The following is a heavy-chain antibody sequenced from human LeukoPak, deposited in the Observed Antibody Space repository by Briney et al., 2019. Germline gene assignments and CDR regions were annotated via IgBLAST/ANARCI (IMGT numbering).Heavy chain of an antibody. D-gene: IGHD2-2*01. J-gene: IGHJ4*02. CDR2: ISGSGGST. Sequence: GGSLRLSCAASGFTFSSYAMSWVRQAPGKGLEWVSAISGSGGSTYYADSVKGRFTISRDNSKNTLYLQMNSLRAEDTAVYYCAKVRYCSSTSCLYYFDCWVQGTLVTVSS. V-gene: IGHV3-23*01. CDR1: GFTFSSYA. CDR3: AKVRYCSSTSCLYYFDC.